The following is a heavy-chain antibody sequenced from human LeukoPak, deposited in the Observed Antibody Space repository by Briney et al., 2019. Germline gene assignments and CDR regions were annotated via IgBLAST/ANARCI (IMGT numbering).Heavy chain of an antibody. D-gene: IGHD6-6*01. CDR3: ARDPDAGYSSSSWRGRDDAFDI. V-gene: IGHV1-69*13. Sequence: SVKVSCKASGGTFSSYAISWVRQAPGQGLEWMGGIIPIFGTANYAQKFQGRVTITADESTSTAYMELSSLRSEDTAVYYCARDPDAGYSSSSWRGRDDAFDIWGQGTMVTVSS. CDR1: GGTFSSYA. J-gene: IGHJ3*02. CDR2: IIPIFGTA.